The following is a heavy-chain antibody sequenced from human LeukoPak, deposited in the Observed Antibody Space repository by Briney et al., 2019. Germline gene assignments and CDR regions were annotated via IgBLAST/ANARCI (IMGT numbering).Heavy chain of an antibody. J-gene: IGHJ4*02. Sequence: SGTLSLTCTVSGGSISSYYWSWIRQPPGKGLEWIGYIYYSGSTNYNPSLKSRVTISVDTSKNQFSLKLSSVTAADTAVYYCARGSLYDFWSGSGFDYWGQGTLVTVSS. V-gene: IGHV4-59*01. CDR3: ARGSLYDFWSGSGFDY. CDR2: IYYSGST. CDR1: GGSISSYY. D-gene: IGHD3-3*01.